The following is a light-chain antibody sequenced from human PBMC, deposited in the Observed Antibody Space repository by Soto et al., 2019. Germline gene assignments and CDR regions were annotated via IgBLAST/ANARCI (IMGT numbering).Light chain of an antibody. V-gene: IGKV2D-29*01. J-gene: IGKJ4*01. CDR2: EVS. Sequence: VLSHTPLSLSVTPGQPASISCTSNQSLLHTDGKDHLYGFLQKPGQPPQLLIYEVSNRFSGVTERFSGSGSGTDFTLKISRLDAEDVGVYYCMQSTYLSLTLGGGTNVDIK. CDR1: QSLLHTDGKDH. CDR3: MQSTYLSLT.